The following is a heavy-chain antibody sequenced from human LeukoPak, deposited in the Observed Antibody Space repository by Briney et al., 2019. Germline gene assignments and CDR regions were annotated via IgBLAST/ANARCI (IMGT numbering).Heavy chain of an antibody. CDR3: ARERGSSSWVPGYGMDV. CDR1: GHTFTGYY. CDR2: INPNSGGT. V-gene: IGHV1-2*06. J-gene: IGHJ6*02. Sequence: ASVKVSCKASGHTFTGYYMHWVRQAPGQGLEWMGRINPNSGGTNYAQKFQGRVTMTRDTSISTAYMELSRLRSDDTAVYDCARERGSSSWVPGYGMDVWGQGTTVTVSS. D-gene: IGHD6-13*01.